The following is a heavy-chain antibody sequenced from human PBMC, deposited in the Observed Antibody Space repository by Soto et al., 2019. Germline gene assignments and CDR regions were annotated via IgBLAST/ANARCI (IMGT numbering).Heavy chain of an antibody. CDR3: ARGSYDYGDYGDAFDI. CDR1: GFIFSDYY. J-gene: IGHJ3*02. V-gene: IGHV3-11*06. Sequence: GGSLRVSCAASGFIFSDYYMSWIRQAPGKGLEWVSYISSSSSYTNYADSVKGRFTISRDNAKNSLYLQMSSLRAEDTAVYYCARGSYDYGDYGDAFDIWGQGTMVTVSS. D-gene: IGHD4-17*01. CDR2: ISSSSSYT.